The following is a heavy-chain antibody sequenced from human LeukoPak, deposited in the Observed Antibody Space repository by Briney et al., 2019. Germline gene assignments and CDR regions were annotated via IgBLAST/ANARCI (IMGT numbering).Heavy chain of an antibody. CDR1: GFTFSTYA. V-gene: IGHV3-23*01. CDR2: ISSGGTT. CDR3: ATRQTTVDYYDC. Sequence: GGSLRLSCVGSGFTFSTYAMNWARQAPGKGLEWVSAISSGGTTYYADSVKGRFSIFRDNSKNTVYLQMNSLRAEDTAVYYCATRQTTVDYYDCWGQGTLVTVSS. J-gene: IGHJ4*02. D-gene: IGHD4-23*01.